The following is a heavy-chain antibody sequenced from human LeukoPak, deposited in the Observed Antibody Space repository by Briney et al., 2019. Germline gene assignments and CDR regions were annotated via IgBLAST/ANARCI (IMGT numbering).Heavy chain of an antibody. CDR2: IYYSGTT. D-gene: IGHD6-13*01. CDR1: GGSISSYY. J-gene: IGHJ4*02. Sequence: SEALSLTCTVSGGSISSYYWSWIRQPPGKGLEWIGYIYYSGTTNYNPSLKSRVTISVDTSKNQFSLKLSSVTAADTAVYYCARLSPYPGVWASDYWGQGTLITVSS. V-gene: IGHV4-59*08. CDR3: ARLSPYPGVWASDY.